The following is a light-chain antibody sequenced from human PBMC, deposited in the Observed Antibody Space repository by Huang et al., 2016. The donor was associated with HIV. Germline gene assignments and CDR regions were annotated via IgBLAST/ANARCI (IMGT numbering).Light chain of an antibody. Sequence: EIVLTQSPGTLSLSQGERATLSCRASQSVGRNVGWYQQKAGQTPRLVIYDASARATGIPARFSGNGSGTDFTLTISSLEPEDVAVYYCQQRDSFGQGTRLDIK. CDR1: QSVGRN. CDR3: QQRDS. CDR2: DAS. V-gene: IGKV3-11*01. J-gene: IGKJ5*01.